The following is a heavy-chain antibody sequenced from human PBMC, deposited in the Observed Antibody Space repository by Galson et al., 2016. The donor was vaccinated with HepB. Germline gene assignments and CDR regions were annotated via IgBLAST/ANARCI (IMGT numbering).Heavy chain of an antibody. D-gene: IGHD1-1*01. J-gene: IGHJ5*02. CDR3: ASPKANAHDNPVRLAT. Sequence: SVKVSCKASGGTLSSYPFAWVRQAPGQVLEWMGRIIPVVGRINYAQNFQGRVTITADRSTSTAYLELRSLRSEDTAIYYCASPKANAHDNPVRLATWGQGTLVTVSS. CDR2: IIPVVGRI. V-gene: IGHV1-69*02. CDR1: GGTLSSYP.